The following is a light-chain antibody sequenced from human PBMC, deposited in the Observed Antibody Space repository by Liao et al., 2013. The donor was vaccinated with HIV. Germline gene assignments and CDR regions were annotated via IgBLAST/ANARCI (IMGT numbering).Light chain of an antibody. CDR1: NIGGQS. J-gene: IGLJ3*02. Sequence: YVLTQPPSVSVAPGETARITCGGRNIGGQSVHWYQQKAGQAPVVVMYDNRDRPSGIPERFSGSNSGNTATLTINRVEVGDDADYFCQVWLTGSGHPVFGGGTKLTVL. CDR3: QVWLTGSGHPV. V-gene: IGLV3-21*04. CDR2: DNR.